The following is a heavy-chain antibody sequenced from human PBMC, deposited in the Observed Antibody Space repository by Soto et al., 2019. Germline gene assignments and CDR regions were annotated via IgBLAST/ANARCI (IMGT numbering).Heavy chain of an antibody. D-gene: IGHD6-19*01. V-gene: IGHV4-30-4*01. CDR2: IYYSGST. Sequence: SETLSPTCTLSGGSISSGDYYWSWIRQPPGEGLEWIGYIYYSGSTYYNPSLKSRVTISVDTSKNQFSLKLSSVTAADTAVYYCARVGYSSGWYFDYWGQGTLVTVSS. CDR3: ARVGYSSGWYFDY. J-gene: IGHJ4*02. CDR1: GGSISSGDYY.